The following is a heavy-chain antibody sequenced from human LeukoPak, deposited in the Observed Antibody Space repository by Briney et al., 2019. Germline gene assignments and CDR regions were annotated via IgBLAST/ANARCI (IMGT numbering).Heavy chain of an antibody. V-gene: IGHV3-23*01. Sequence: GGSLRLSCAASGFTFSSYAMSWVRQAPGKGLEWVSAISGSGGSTYYADSVKGRFTISRDNAKNSLYLQMNSLRAEDTAVYYCARDMGATLPFDYWGQGTLVTVSS. J-gene: IGHJ4*02. CDR1: GFTFSSYA. CDR3: ARDMGATLPFDY. CDR2: ISGSGGST. D-gene: IGHD1-26*01.